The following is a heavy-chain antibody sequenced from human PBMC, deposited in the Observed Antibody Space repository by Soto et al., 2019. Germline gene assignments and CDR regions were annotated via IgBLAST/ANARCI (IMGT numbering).Heavy chain of an antibody. CDR2: IYYSGNT. D-gene: IGHD5-12*01. Sequence: PSETLSLTCTVSGDSISSGDYYWSWIRQPPGKGLEWIGCIYYSGNTYYNPSLKSRFSISVDTSKNQFSLELSSVTAADTAVYYCARMGDGYNLVGFDYWGQGTLVTVSS. CDR1: GDSISSGDYY. J-gene: IGHJ4*02. V-gene: IGHV4-30-4*02. CDR3: ARMGDGYNLVGFDY.